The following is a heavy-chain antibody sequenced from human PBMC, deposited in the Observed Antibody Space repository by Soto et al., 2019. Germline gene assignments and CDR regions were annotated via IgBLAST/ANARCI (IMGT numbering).Heavy chain of an antibody. CDR3: ARGSPGGGAYFDY. CDR1: GFTFSSYT. D-gene: IGHD3-10*01. Sequence: GSLRLSCTASGFTFSSYTMNWVRQAPGKGLEWLSYISSSSTTVYYADSVKGRFTISRDYAKNSLYLQMHRLRAEDTALYYCARGSPGGGAYFDYWGQGALVTVSS. V-gene: IGHV3-48*01. CDR2: ISSSSTTV. J-gene: IGHJ4*02.